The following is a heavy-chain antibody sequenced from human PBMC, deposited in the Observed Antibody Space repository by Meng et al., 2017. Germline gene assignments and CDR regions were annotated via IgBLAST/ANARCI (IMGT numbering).Heavy chain of an antibody. Sequence: GESLKISCAASGFTFSSYEMNWVRQAPGKGLEWVSYISSSGSTIYYADSVKGRFTISRDNAKNSLYLQMNSLRAEDTAVYYCARKYYYDSSGYYYYYTTVWTSGAKGPRSPSP. CDR1: GFTFSSYE. CDR3: ARKYYYDSSGYYYYYTTVWTS. V-gene: IGHV3-48*03. D-gene: IGHD3-22*01. CDR2: ISSSGSTI. J-gene: IGHJ6*02.